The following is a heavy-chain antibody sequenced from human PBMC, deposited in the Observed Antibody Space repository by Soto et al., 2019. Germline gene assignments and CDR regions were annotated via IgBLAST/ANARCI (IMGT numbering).Heavy chain of an antibody. Sequence: QPGGSLRLSCAASGFTVRSNYMSWVRQAPGKGLEWVSVIYSGGSTYYADSVKGRFTISRDNSKNTLYLQMNSLRAEDTAVYYCAREFTEYSSGWYGRGVYYFDYWGQGTLVTVSS. D-gene: IGHD6-19*01. V-gene: IGHV3-66*01. CDR1: GFTVRSNY. CDR3: AREFTEYSSGWYGRGVYYFDY. CDR2: IYSGGST. J-gene: IGHJ4*02.